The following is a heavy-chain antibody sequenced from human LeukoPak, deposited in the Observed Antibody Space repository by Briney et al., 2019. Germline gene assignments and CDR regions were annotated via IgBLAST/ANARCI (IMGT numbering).Heavy chain of an antibody. CDR2: IIPIFGTA. Sequence: SVKVSCKASGGTISSYAISWVRQAPGQGLEWMGGIIPIFGTANYAQKFQGRVTITADESTSTAYMELSSLRSEDTAVYYCARENRITIFGVVITPPYYFDYWGQGTLVTVSS. D-gene: IGHD3-3*01. V-gene: IGHV1-69*01. J-gene: IGHJ4*02. CDR3: ARENRITIFGVVITPPYYFDY. CDR1: GGTISSYA.